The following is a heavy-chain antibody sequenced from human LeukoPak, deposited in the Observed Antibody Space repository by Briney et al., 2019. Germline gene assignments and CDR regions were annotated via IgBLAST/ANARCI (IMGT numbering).Heavy chain of an antibody. CDR1: GGSISSSSYY. CDR2: IYYSGST. CDR3: VRHRCSSTSCPWDY. V-gene: IGHV4-39*01. J-gene: IGHJ4*02. D-gene: IGHD2-2*01. Sequence: SETLSLTCTVSGGSISSSSYYWGWIRQPPGKGLEWIGSIYYSGSTYYNPSLKSRATISVDTSKNQFSLKLSSVTAADTAVYYCVRHRCSSTSCPWDYWGQGTLVTVSS.